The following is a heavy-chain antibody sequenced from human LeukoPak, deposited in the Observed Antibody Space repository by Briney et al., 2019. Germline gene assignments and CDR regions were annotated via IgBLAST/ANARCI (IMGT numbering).Heavy chain of an antibody. D-gene: IGHD2/OR15-2a*01. Sequence: SETLSLTCTVSGGSISSYYWSWIRQPPGKGLEWIGHIYYSGSTKYNPSLKSRVTISVDTSKNQISLTLSSVTAADTAVYFCARHNSTWYGHWGQGTLVTVSS. J-gene: IGHJ5*02. CDR2: IYYSGST. CDR1: GGSISSYY. CDR3: ARHNSTWYGH. V-gene: IGHV4-59*08.